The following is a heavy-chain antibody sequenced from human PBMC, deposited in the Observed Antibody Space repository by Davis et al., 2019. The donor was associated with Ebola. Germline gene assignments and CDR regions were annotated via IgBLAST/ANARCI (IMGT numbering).Heavy chain of an antibody. CDR2: IKSKSDGGKI. D-gene: IGHD6-6*01. CDR3: TTDLGAARRNKRFDP. CDR1: GFTFSSYE. J-gene: IGHJ5*02. V-gene: IGHV3-15*07. Sequence: GESLKISCAASGFTFSSYEMNWVRQAPGKGLEWVGRIKSKSDGGKIDYAAPVKGRFTISRDDSENTLYLQMDSLNTEDTAVYWCTTDLGAARRNKRFDPWGQGTLVTVSS.